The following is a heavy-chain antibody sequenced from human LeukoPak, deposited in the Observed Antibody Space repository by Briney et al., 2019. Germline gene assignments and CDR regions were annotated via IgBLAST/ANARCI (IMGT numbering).Heavy chain of an antibody. CDR2: FDPEDGET. D-gene: IGHD3-10*01. J-gene: IGHJ4*02. CDR3: ATAPRGFYGSGSSFDY. Sequence: ASVKVSCKVSGYTLTELSMHWVRQAPGKGLEWMGGFDPEDGETIYAQKFQGRVTMTEDTSTDTAYMELSGLRSEDTAVYYCATAPRGFYGSGSSFDYWGQGTLVTVSS. V-gene: IGHV1-24*01. CDR1: GYTLTELS.